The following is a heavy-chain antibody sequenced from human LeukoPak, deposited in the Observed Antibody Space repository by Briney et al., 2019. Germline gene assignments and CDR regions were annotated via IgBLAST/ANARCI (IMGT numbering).Heavy chain of an antibody. D-gene: IGHD1-26*01. V-gene: IGHV3-30*04. CDR1: GFTFSNYA. CDR2: ISYDGSNK. J-gene: IGHJ3*02. CDR3: ARDPGSTQTLHDAFDI. Sequence: GGSLRLSCAASGFTFSNYAIHWVRQAPGKGLEWVAVISYDGSNKYYADSVKGRFTLSRDNSKNTLYLQMNSLRAEDTAVYYCARDPGSTQTLHDAFDIWGQGTMVTVSS.